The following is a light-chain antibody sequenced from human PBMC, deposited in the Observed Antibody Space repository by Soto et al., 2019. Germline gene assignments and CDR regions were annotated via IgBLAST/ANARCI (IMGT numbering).Light chain of an antibody. V-gene: IGKV4-1*01. CDR2: WAS. CDR3: QQYYDTPRT. Sequence: LVTQSPHSLVVSLGGGATINCRSGRRGLSTSSSRNSLAWYQQKPGQPPKVLIYWASTRASGVPDRFSGGGSGTDFTLTISSLQAEDVALYYCQQYYDTPRTFGQGTKVDIK. J-gene: IGKJ1*01. CDR1: RRGLSTSSSRNS.